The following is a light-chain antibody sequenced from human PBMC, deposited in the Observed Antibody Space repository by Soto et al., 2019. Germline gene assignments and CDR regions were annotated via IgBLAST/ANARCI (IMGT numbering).Light chain of an antibody. CDR1: QGISRW. J-gene: IGKJ3*01. V-gene: IGKV1-12*01. Sequence: DLQMTQSPSSVSASVGDRITITCRASQGISRWLAWYQQKPGRAPKLLIYAASNLQAGVPSRFSGSGSGTDFALTITSLQAEDVATYHCQQAYNFPFTFGPGTKVDI. CDR3: QQAYNFPFT. CDR2: AAS.